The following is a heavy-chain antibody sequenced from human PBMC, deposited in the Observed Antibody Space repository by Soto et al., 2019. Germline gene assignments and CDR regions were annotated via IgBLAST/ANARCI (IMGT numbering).Heavy chain of an antibody. CDR2: IYHSGST. CDR3: ASSAPALLTSYYYYYYGMDV. CDR1: SGYISSSNG. D-gene: IGHD2-21*01. J-gene: IGHJ6*02. Sequence: SETLSLTSAVSSGYISSSNGWSWVRQPPGKGLEWIGEIYHSGSTNYNPSLKSRVTISVDKSKNQFSLKLSSVTAADTAVYYCASSAPALLTSYYYYYYGMDVWGQGTTVTVSS. V-gene: IGHV4-4*02.